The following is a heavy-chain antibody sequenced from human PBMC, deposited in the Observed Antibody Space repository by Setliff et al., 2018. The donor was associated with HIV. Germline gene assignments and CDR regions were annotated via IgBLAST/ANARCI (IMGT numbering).Heavy chain of an antibody. CDR3: TADRASVWYGH. V-gene: IGHV4-59*04. J-gene: IGHJ5*02. D-gene: IGHD6-19*01. CDR1: GDSSGINY. CDR2: VSYAGTT. Sequence: LSLTCTVSGDSSGINYWAWIRQPPGKGLEWIGSVSYAGTTYYNPSLEGRVSMSFGSSKNQFSLRLRSMAAADAATYYCTADRASVWYGHWGQGTLVTVSS.